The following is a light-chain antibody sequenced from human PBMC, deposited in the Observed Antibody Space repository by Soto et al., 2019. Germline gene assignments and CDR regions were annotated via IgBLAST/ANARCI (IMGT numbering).Light chain of an antibody. Sequence: QSVLTQPASVSGSPGQSITISCTGTRXDVGAFNYVSWYQLRPGKAPKLVIYEVNSRPSGISSRFSGSKSSNTASLSISGLQAEDEGDYYCASYSTGDTLYVFGSGTKVTVL. CDR1: RXDVGAFNY. V-gene: IGLV2-14*01. CDR3: ASYSTGDTLYV. J-gene: IGLJ1*01. CDR2: EVN.